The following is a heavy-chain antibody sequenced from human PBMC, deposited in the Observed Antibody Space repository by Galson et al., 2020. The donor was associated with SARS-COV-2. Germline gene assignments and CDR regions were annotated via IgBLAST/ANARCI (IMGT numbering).Heavy chain of an antibody. CDR2: IWYDGSNK. Sequence: GESLMISCAASGFTFSRYVMYWVRQAPGQGLEWVAIIWYDGSNKYYAYSVKGRFTISRDNSKNTLYLQMYSLRADDTAVYYCARGTSDGDYLIYWGQGTLVTVSS. CDR3: ARGTSDGDYLIY. CDR1: GFTFSRYV. V-gene: IGHV3-33*07. D-gene: IGHD4-17*01. J-gene: IGHJ4*02.